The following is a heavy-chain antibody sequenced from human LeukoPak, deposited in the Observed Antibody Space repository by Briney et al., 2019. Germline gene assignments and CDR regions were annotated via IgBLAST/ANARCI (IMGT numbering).Heavy chain of an antibody. D-gene: IGHD3-10*01. Sequence: PGGSLRLSCAVSGLTFRSYAMSWVRQAPGKGLEWVSVISGNGDVTYYADSVKGRFTISRDNAKNTLYLQMNSLRAEDTAVYYCARDLFYWGQGTLVTVSS. CDR2: ISGNGDVT. CDR1: GLTFRSYA. J-gene: IGHJ4*02. V-gene: IGHV3-23*01. CDR3: ARDLFY.